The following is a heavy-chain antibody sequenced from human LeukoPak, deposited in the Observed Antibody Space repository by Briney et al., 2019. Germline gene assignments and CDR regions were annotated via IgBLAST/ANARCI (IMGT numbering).Heavy chain of an antibody. V-gene: IGHV4-59*01. CDR3: ARDPKRRATNGTTAAFDI. CDR2: IYYSGST. CDR1: GGSTSIFY. J-gene: IGHJ3*02. Sequence: SETLSLTCTVSGGSTSIFYWSWIRQPPGKGLEWIGYIYYSGSTNYNPSLKSRVTISLDTSGNQLSLKLTSVTAADTAVYYCARDPKRRATNGTTAAFDIWGQETIVTVSS. D-gene: IGHD1-1*01.